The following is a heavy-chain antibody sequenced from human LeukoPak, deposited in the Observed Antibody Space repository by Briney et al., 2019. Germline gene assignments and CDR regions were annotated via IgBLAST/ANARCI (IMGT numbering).Heavy chain of an antibody. CDR2: IYYSGST. CDR1: GGSISSYY. CDR3: ARSSSWYATEYFQH. V-gene: IGHV4-59*08. D-gene: IGHD6-13*01. Sequence: PSETLSLTCTVSGGSISSYYWSWIRQPPGKGLEWIGYIYYSGSTNYNPSLKSRVTISVDTSKNQFSLKLSSVTAADTAVYYCARSSSWYATEYFQHWGQGTLVTVSS. J-gene: IGHJ1*01.